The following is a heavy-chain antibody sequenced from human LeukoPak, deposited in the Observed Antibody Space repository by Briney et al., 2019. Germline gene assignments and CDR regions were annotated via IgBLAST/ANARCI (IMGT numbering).Heavy chain of an antibody. J-gene: IGHJ6*03. V-gene: IGHV3-23*01. CDR1: GFTFSSYA. Sequence: GGSLRLSCAASGFTFSSYAMSWVRQAPGKGLEWVSAISGSSGSTYYADSVKGRFTISRDNSKNTLYLQMNSLRAEDTAVYYCAKDARGYSWYYYMDVWGKGTTVTVSS. D-gene: IGHD5-12*01. CDR2: ISGSSGST. CDR3: AKDARGYSWYYYMDV.